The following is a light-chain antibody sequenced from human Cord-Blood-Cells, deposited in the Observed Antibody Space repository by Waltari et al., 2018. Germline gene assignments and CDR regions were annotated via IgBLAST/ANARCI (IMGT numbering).Light chain of an antibody. Sequence: QSALTQPASVSGSPGQSTTRSCTGPSSDVGSYNLVSWYQHHPGKAPKLMIDEVSQRPSGVSNRFSGSKSGNTASLTISGLQAEDEADYYCCSYAGSSTYVFGTGTKVTVL. V-gene: IGLV2-23*02. CDR2: EVS. CDR3: CSYAGSSTYV. CDR1: SSDVGSYNL. J-gene: IGLJ1*01.